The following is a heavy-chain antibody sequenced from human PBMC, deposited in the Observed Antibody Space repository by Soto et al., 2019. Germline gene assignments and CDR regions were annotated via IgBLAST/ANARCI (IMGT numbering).Heavy chain of an antibody. CDR1: GFTFSSYA. D-gene: IGHD6-19*01. J-gene: IGHJ4*02. CDR2: ISGSGSST. V-gene: IGHV3-23*01. CDR3: ASRSSGWYFNY. Sequence: GSLRLSCAASGFTFSSYAMNWVRQAPGKGLEWVSVISGSGSSTYYADSVKGRFTISRDNSKNTLYLQMNSLRAEDTAVYYCASRSSGWYFNYWGQGTLVTVSS.